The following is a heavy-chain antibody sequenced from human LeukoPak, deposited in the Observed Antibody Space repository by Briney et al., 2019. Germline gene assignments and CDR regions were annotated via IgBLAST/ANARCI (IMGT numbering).Heavy chain of an antibody. Sequence: GGSLRLSCAASGFTFSSYSMNWVRQAPGKGLEWVSYISSSSSTIYYADSVKGRFTISRDNAKNSLYLQMNSLRAEDTAVYYCARDFGELRFLEWFRVPTVLDYWGQGTLVTVSS. CDR1: GFTFSSYS. CDR2: ISSSSSTI. J-gene: IGHJ4*02. V-gene: IGHV3-48*01. CDR3: ARDFGELRFLEWFRVPTVLDY. D-gene: IGHD3-3*01.